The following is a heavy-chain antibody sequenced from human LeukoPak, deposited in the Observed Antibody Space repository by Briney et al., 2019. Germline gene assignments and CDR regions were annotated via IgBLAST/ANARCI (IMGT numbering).Heavy chain of an antibody. Sequence: GGSLRLSCAASGFTFSDYGIHWVRQAPGKGLEWVAVISYDGNNKYYADSVKGRFTISRDNAKNSLYLQMNSLRAEDTAVYYCARDGDIVLMVYAPQKSFDIWGHGTMVTVSS. J-gene: IGHJ3*02. D-gene: IGHD2-8*01. CDR1: GFTFSDYG. CDR2: ISYDGNNK. CDR3: ARDGDIVLMVYAPQKSFDI. V-gene: IGHV3-30*03.